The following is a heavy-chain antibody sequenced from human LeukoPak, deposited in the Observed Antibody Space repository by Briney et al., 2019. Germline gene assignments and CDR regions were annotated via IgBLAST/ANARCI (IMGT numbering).Heavy chain of an antibody. J-gene: IGHJ5*02. CDR3: ARDRGDCSGGSCYSSDADWFDP. CDR1: GGSISRSNW. Sequence: SETLSLTCAVSGGSISRSNWWSWVRQPPGKGLEWIGEIYHSGSTNYNPSLKSRVTISVDKSKNQFSLKLSSVTAADTAVYYCARDRGDCSGGSCYSSDADWFDPWGQGTLVTVSS. D-gene: IGHD2-15*01. CDR2: IYHSGST. V-gene: IGHV4-4*02.